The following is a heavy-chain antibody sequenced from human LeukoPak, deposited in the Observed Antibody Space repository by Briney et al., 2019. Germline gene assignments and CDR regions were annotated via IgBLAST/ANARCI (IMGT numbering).Heavy chain of an antibody. CDR2: IDPSDSYT. V-gene: IGHV5-10-1*01. J-gene: IGHJ4*02. Sequence: GESLKISCKGSGYSFTNYWISWVRQMPGKGLEWMGRIDPSDSYTNYSPSFQGHVSLSAGKSISTAYLQWSSLKASDTAMYYCARTSYYDSSGASDYWGQGTLVTVSS. D-gene: IGHD3-22*01. CDR1: GYSFTNYW. CDR3: ARTSYYDSSGASDY.